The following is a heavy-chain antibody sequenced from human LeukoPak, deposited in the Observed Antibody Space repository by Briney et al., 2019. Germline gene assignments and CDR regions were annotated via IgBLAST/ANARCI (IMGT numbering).Heavy chain of an antibody. V-gene: IGHV1-69-2*01. CDR2: VDPEDGET. J-gene: IGHJ4*02. CDR3: ATGGYDRSGPPLDY. CDR1: GYTFTDYY. D-gene: IGHD3-22*01. Sequence: ASVKISCKVSGYTFTDYYMHWVQQAPGKGLEWMGLVDPEDGETIYAEKFQGRVTITADTSTDTAYMELSSLRSEDTAVYYCATGGYDRSGPPLDYWGQGTLVTVSS.